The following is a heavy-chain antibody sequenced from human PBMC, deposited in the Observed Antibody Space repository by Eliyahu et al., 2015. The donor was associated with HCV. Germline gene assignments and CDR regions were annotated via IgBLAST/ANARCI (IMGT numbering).Heavy chain of an antibody. D-gene: IGHD6-19*01. CDR1: GFTFDDYA. CDR2: ISWNSGSI. Sequence: EVQLVESGGGLVQPGRSLRLSCAASGFTFDDYAMHWVRQAPGKGLEWVSGISWNSGSIGYADSVKGRFTISRDNAKNSLYLQMNSLRAEDTALYYCAKPTTPYSSGLSADYWGQGTLVTVSS. J-gene: IGHJ4*02. V-gene: IGHV3-9*01. CDR3: AKPTTPYSSGLSADY.